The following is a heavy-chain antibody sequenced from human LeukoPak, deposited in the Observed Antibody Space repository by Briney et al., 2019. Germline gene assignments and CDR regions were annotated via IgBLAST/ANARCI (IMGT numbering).Heavy chain of an antibody. J-gene: IGHJ3*02. CDR2: INHSGST. Sequence: SETLSLTCAVYGGSFSGYYWSWIRQPPGKGLEWIGEINHSGSTNYNPSLKGRVTISVDTSKNQFSLKLSSVTAADTAVYYCARGQVPLAAAGTDGDAFDIWGQGTMVTVSS. V-gene: IGHV4-34*01. D-gene: IGHD6-13*01. CDR1: GGSFSGYY. CDR3: ARGQVPLAAAGTDGDAFDI.